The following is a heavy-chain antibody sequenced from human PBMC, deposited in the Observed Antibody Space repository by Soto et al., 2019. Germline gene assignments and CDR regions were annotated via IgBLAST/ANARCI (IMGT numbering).Heavy chain of an antibody. CDR2: IIPIFGTA. CDR3: ASAVWASLPPGDYYYYGMDV. Sequence: QVQLVQSGAEVKKPGSSVKVSCKASGGTFSSYAISWVRQAPGQGLEWMGGIIPIFGTANYAQKFQGRVTITADESTSTAYMELSSLRSEDTAVYYCASAVWASLPPGDYYYYGMDVWGQGTTATVSS. J-gene: IGHJ6*02. D-gene: IGHD5-12*01. V-gene: IGHV1-69*01. CDR1: GGTFSSYA.